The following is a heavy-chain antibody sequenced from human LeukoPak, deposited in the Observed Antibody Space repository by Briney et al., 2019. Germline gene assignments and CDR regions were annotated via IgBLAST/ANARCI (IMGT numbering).Heavy chain of an antibody. CDR2: IWHDGKQK. D-gene: IGHD2-21*02. J-gene: IGHJ4*02. CDR1: GFTFSSYG. CDR3: ARDWGSDEAIDY. Sequence: GGSLRLSCAASGFTFSSYGIHWVRQAPGKGLEWVAVIWHDGKQKFYADSLKGRFTISRDNSKKTALLQMNSLRAEDTAVYYCARDWGSDEAIDYWGQGTLVTVSS. V-gene: IGHV3-33*01.